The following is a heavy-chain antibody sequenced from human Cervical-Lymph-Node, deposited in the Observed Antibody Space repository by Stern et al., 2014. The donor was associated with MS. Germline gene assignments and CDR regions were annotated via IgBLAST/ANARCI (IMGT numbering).Heavy chain of an antibody. CDR2: ISHDGSNT. V-gene: IGHV3-30*09. CDR3: VRTESFYYYDGMDV. J-gene: IGHJ6*02. Sequence: VQLVESGGGVVPPGRSLRLSCADSGSTFSKSAMHWVRQAPGKGLEWVAVISHDGSNTHYGDSVKGRLAISRDNSRNTLSLEIYSLRAEDTAVYYCVRTESFYYYDGMDVWGHGTTVIVSS. CDR1: GSTFSKSA.